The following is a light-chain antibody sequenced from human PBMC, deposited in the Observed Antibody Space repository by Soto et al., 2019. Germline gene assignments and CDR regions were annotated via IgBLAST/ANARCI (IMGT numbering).Light chain of an antibody. CDR3: QQRINWPPT. V-gene: IGKV3-11*01. CDR2: DAS. Sequence: EFVLTQSPATLSLSPGERATLSCRASQGISNYLAWYQQKPGQAPRLLIYDASNRATGIPARFSGSGSGTDFTLTISSLGPRDSAVYYCQQRINWPPTFGPGTKVDIK. J-gene: IGKJ3*01. CDR1: QGISNY.